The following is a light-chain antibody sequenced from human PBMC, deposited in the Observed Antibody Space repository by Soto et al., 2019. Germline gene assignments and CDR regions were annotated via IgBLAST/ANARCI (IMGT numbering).Light chain of an antibody. CDR2: GAS. J-gene: IGKJ1*01. Sequence: EIVMTQSPATLSVSPGERVTLSCQASRSVRSNLAWYQQKPGQAPRLLISGASTRATGITDRFSGSGCGTEFTLTINSLQSEDFAVYYCQQYNYWPGTFGKGPKVEIK. V-gene: IGKV3-15*01. CDR1: RSVRSN. CDR3: QQYNYWPGT.